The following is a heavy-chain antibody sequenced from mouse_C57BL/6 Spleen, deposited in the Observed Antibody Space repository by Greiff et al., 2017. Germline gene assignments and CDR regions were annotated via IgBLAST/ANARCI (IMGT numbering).Heavy chain of an antibody. CDR3: ARSDWDWYFDV. CDR1: GYAFSSSW. CDR2: IYPGDGDT. J-gene: IGHJ1*03. D-gene: IGHD4-1*01. V-gene: IGHV1-82*01. Sequence: QVQLQQSGPELVKPGASVKISCKASGYAFSSSWMYWVKQRPGKGLEWIGRIYPGDGDTNYNGKFKGKATLTADKSSSPAYMQLSSLASEESAVYFCARSDWDWYFDVWGTGTTVTVSS.